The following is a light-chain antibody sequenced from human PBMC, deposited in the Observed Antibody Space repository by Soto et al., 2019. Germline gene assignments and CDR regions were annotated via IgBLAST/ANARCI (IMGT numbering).Light chain of an antibody. V-gene: IGLV2-14*03. J-gene: IGLJ1*01. CDR2: DVT. Sequence: QSVLTQPASVSGSPGQSITISCTGTSSDVGGYNYVSWYQHHPGKAPKLTIYDVTNRPSGVSNPFSGSKSGNTASLTISGLQPEDEADYYCSSHTTRHTRQIVFGTGTKV. CDR1: SSDVGGYNY. CDR3: SSHTTRHTRQIV.